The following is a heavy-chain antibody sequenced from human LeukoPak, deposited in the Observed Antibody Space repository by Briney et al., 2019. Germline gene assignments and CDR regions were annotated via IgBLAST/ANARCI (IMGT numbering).Heavy chain of an antibody. CDR2: IYYSGST. J-gene: IGHJ5*02. CDR1: XX. D-gene: IGHD3-3*01. V-gene: IGHV4-39*01. Sequence: XXXGXXRXXPXKGLEXIGSIYYSGSTYYNPSLKSRATISVDTSKNQFSLKLSSVTAADTAVYYCARRPRGDFWSGYSNNWFDPWGQGTLVTVSS. CDR3: ARRPRGDFWSGYSNNWFDP.